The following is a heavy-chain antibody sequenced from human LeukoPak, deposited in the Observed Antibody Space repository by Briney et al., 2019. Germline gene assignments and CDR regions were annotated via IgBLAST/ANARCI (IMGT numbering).Heavy chain of an antibody. CDR1: GFTFSNAW. CDR3: AKLPGVRGGYFDY. V-gene: IGHV3-15*01. D-gene: IGHD3-10*01. CDR2: IKSKTDGGTT. Sequence: PGGSLRLSCAASGFTFSNAWMTWVRQAPGKGLEWVGRIKSKTDGGTTDYAAPVKGRFTISRDDSKNTLYLQMNSLKTEDTAVYYCAKLPGVRGGYFDYWGQGTLVTVSP. J-gene: IGHJ4*02.